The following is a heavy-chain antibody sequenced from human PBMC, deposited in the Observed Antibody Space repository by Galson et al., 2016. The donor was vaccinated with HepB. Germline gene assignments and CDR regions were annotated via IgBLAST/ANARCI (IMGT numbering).Heavy chain of an antibody. V-gene: IGHV1-18*01. J-gene: IGHJ3*02. Sequence: SVKVSCKASGYTFTSYGISWVRQAPGQGLEWMGWISASNANTNYAQKLQGRVIMTTDPSTSTAYMELRSLRSDDTAVYYCASRGIFGAFDIWGQGTMVTVSS. CDR3: ASRGIFGAFDI. CDR1: GYTFTSYG. D-gene: IGHD3-3*01. CDR2: ISASNANT.